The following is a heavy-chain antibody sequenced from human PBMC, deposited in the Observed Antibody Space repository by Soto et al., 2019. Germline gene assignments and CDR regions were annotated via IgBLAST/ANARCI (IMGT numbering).Heavy chain of an antibody. D-gene: IGHD1-7*01. J-gene: IGHJ4*02. CDR2: TSQSGST. Sequence: PSETLSLTCAVSGYSISSGYYWGWIRQSPGKGLEWIGSTSQSGSTYYNTSLKSRVTISADTSRNQFSLKLRSVTAADTAVYYCARVELHPPGRFDYWGQGTLVTVSS. V-gene: IGHV4-38-2*01. CDR1: GYSISSGYY. CDR3: ARVELHPPGRFDY.